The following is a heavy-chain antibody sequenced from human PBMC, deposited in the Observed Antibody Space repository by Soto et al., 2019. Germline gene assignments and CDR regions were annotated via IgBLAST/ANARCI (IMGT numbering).Heavy chain of an antibody. CDR1: GGSISSYY. CDR3: ARPSVYGDAAFDI. Sequence: SETLSLTCTVSGGSISSYYWCWIRQPPGKGLEWIGYIYYSGSTNYNPSLKSRVTISVDTSKNQFSLKLSSVTAADTAVYYCARPSVYGDAAFDIWGQGTMVTVSS. J-gene: IGHJ3*02. D-gene: IGHD4-17*01. V-gene: IGHV4-59*08. CDR2: IYYSGST.